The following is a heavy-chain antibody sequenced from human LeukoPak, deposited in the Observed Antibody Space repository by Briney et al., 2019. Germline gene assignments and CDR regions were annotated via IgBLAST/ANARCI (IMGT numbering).Heavy chain of an antibody. Sequence: PSETLSLTCAVYGESFSGYFWNWIRQPPGKGLEWIGEINHSGSTSNHNPSLKSRVTMSVDTSKNQFSLKLSSVTAADTAVYYCARKSGYARDYWGQGTLVTVSS. V-gene: IGHV4-34*01. CDR3: ARKSGYARDY. D-gene: IGHD5-12*01. CDR2: INHSGSTS. J-gene: IGHJ4*02. CDR1: GESFSGYF.